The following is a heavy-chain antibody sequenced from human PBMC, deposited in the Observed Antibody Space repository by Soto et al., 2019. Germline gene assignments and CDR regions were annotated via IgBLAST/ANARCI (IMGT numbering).Heavy chain of an antibody. CDR3: ARIEEKYYDFWSGFTGGDNWFDP. J-gene: IGHJ5*02. V-gene: IGHV4-4*02. Sequence: SETLSLTCAVSGGSISSSNWWSWVRQPPGKGLDWIGEIYHSGSTNYNPSLKSRVTISVDKSKNQFSLKLSSVTAADTAVYYCARIEEKYYDFWSGFTGGDNWFDPWGQGTLVTVSS. CDR1: GGSISSSNW. D-gene: IGHD3-3*01. CDR2: IYHSGST.